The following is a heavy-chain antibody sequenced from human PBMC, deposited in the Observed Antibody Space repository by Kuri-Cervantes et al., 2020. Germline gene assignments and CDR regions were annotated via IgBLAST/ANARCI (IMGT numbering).Heavy chain of an antibody. Sequence: SVKVSCKASGGTFSSYAISWVRQAPGKGLEWMGGIIPIFGTANYAQKFQGRVTITADESTSTAYMELSSLRSEDTAVYYCARGPLGPRKQGFDYWGQGTLVTVSS. J-gene: IGHJ4*02. V-gene: IGHV1-69*13. D-gene: IGHD1/OR15-1a*01. CDR3: ARGPLGPRKQGFDY. CDR1: GGTFSSYA. CDR2: IIPIFGTA.